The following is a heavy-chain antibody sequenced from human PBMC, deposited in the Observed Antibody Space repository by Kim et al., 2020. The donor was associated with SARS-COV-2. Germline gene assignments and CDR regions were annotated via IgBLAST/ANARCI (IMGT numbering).Heavy chain of an antibody. CDR2: ISYDGGHK. J-gene: IGHJ4*02. V-gene: IGHV3-30*04. CDR3: ATTKDTTGYYLLD. D-gene: IGHD3-22*01. Sequence: GGSLRLSCAASGFTFNSYAMHWVRQAPGKGLEWVALISYDGGHKYFADSVKGRFTVSRDNSKNTLYLQMDRLRAEDTALYYCATTKDTTGYYLLDWGQGTLVTVSS. CDR1: GFTFNSYA.